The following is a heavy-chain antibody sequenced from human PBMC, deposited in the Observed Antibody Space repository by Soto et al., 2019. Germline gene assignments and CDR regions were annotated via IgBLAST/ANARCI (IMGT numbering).Heavy chain of an antibody. D-gene: IGHD3-22*01. CDR1: GGTFSSYA. V-gene: IGHV1-69*13. Sequence: SVKVSCKASGGTFSSYAISWVRQAPGQGLEWMGGIIPIFGTANYAQKFQGRVTITADESTSTAYMELSSLRSEDTAVYYCARALYDSSDYRLPWLFDYWGQGTLVTVSS. CDR3: ARALYDSSDYRLPWLFDY. CDR2: IIPIFGTA. J-gene: IGHJ4*02.